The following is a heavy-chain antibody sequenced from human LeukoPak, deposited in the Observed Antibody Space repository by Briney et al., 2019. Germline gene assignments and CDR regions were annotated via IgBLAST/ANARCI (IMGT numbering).Heavy chain of an antibody. CDR2: IKSKTDGGTT. V-gene: IGHV3-15*01. D-gene: IGHD3-16*02. CDR1: GFTFSNAW. J-gene: IGHJ4*02. Sequence: PGGSLRLSCAASGFTFSNAWMSWVRQAPGKGLEWVGRIKSKTDGGTTDYAAPVKGRFTISRDDSKNTLYLQMNSLKTEDTAVYYCTTVRGQPMITFGGAIAYFDYWGQGTLVTVSS. CDR3: TTVRGQPMITFGGAIAYFDY.